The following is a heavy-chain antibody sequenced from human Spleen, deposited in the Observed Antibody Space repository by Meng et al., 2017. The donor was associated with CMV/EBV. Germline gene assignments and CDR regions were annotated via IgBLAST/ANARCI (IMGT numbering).Heavy chain of an antibody. CDR2: VGAENGET. V-gene: IGHV1-18*01. CDR1: GYNFDIYG. Sequence: QIPTKQTGPKLRGPVASVKDSCKASGYNFDIYGITWVRQAPGQGLEWVGWVGAENGETNYGQKFQGRVPVTADTFTNTAYMEMRSLRSDDSAIFCCARAGAAVTTNFYFWGQGTLVTVSS. J-gene: IGHJ4*02. CDR3: ARAGAAVTTNFYF. D-gene: IGHD4-17*01.